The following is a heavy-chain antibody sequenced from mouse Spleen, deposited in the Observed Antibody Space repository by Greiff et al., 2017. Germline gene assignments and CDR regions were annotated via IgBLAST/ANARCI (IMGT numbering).Heavy chain of an antibody. CDR3: AKEGYYESDY. Sequence: VKLQESGAELVRPGTSVKVSCKASGYAFTNYLIEWVKQRPGQGLEWIGVINPGSGGTNYNEKFKGKATLTADKSSSTAYMQLSSLTSDDSAVYFCAKEGYYESDYWGQGTTLTVSS. V-gene: IGHV1-54*01. D-gene: IGHD2-3*01. J-gene: IGHJ2*01. CDR1: GYAFTNYL. CDR2: INPGSGGT.